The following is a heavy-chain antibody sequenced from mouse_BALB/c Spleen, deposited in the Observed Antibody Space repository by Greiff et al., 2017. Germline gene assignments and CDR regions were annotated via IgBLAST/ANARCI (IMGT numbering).Heavy chain of an antibody. CDR2: ISSGGSYT. D-gene: IGHD1-2*01. CDR1: GFTFSSYA. Sequence: EVQLVESGGGLVKPGGSLKLSCAASGFTFSSYAMSWVRQSPEKRLEWVAEISSGGSYTYYPDTVTGRFTISRDNAKNTLYLEMSSLRSEDTAMYYCAREDGSYAMDYWGQGTSVTVSS. CDR3: AREDGSYAMDY. J-gene: IGHJ4*01. V-gene: IGHV5-9-4*01.